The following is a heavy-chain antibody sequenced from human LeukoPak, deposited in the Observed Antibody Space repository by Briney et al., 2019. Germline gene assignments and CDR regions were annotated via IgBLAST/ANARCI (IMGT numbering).Heavy chain of an antibody. J-gene: IGHJ4*02. V-gene: IGHV3-11*04. CDR3: ARADCSSTRCYEFDY. Sequence: GSLRLSRAASGFTFTDYYMSWIRQAPGKGLDWVSYISSSGSPISYAGSVKGRFTISRDNAKNSLYLQMNSLRVEDTAVYYSARADCSSTRCYEFDYWGQGTLVIVSS. CDR1: GFTFTDYY. CDR2: ISSSGSPI. D-gene: IGHD2-2*01.